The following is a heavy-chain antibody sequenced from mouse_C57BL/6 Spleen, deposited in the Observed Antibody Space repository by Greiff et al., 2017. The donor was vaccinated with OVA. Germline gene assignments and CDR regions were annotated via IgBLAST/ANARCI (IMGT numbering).Heavy chain of an antibody. CDR2: IWSGGGT. CDR3: ARTSYYDGAMDY. J-gene: IGHJ4*01. D-gene: IGHD1-1*01. V-gene: IGHV2-2*01. Sequence: VQLQQSGPGLVQPSQSLSITCTVSGFSLTSYGVHWVRQSPGKGLEWLGVIWSGGGTDYNAAFISRLSISKDNSKSQVFFSMNSLQADDTAIYYCARTSYYDGAMDYWGQGTSVTVSS. CDR1: GFSLTSYG.